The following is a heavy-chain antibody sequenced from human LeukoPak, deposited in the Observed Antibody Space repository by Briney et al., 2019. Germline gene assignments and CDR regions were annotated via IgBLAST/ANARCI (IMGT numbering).Heavy chain of an antibody. CDR2: FDPEDGET. Sequence: ASVKVSCKASGYTFTGYYMHWVRQAPGKGLEWMGGFDPEDGETIYAQKFQGRVTMTEDTSTDTAYMELSSLRSEDTAVYYCATFDIHAMVQAPGWFDPWGQGTLVTVSS. CDR3: ATFDIHAMVQAPGWFDP. CDR1: GYTFTGYY. D-gene: IGHD3-10*01. V-gene: IGHV1-24*01. J-gene: IGHJ5*02.